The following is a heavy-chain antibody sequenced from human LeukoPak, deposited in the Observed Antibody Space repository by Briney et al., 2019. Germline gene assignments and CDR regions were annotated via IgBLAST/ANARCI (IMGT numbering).Heavy chain of an antibody. J-gene: IGHJ4*02. CDR1: GFTFSSYA. CDR2: ISYDGSNK. V-gene: IGHV3-30*04. Sequence: GGSLRLSCAASGFTFSSYAMHWVRQAPGKGLEWVAVISYDGSNKYYADSVKGRFTISRDNSKNTLYLQMNSLRAEDTAVYYCARDAQIYDSSGYYATSFDYWGQGTLVTVSS. D-gene: IGHD3-22*01. CDR3: ARDAQIYDSSGYYATSFDY.